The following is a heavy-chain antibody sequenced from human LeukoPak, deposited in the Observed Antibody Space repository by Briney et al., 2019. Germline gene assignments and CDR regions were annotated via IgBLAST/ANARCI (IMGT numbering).Heavy chain of an antibody. J-gene: IGHJ4*02. D-gene: IGHD3-10*01. V-gene: IGHV3-30*18. CDR2: ISHDRSAK. CDR1: GDLFSNHG. CDR3: AKETGGSGSSYLSFFDY. Sequence: GGSLRLSCAHSGDLFSNHGMHCVRQTPGKGLEWVAVISHDRSAKDYADSAKSRFTISRDNSKNTLYLQINSLRAEDTAVYFCAKETGGSGSSYLSFFDYWGQGTLVTVSS.